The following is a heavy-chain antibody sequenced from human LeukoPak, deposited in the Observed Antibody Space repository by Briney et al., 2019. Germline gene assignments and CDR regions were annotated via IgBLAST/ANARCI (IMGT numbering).Heavy chain of an antibody. V-gene: IGHV3-30*02. CDR2: IRYDGSNQ. Sequence: PGVSLRLSCAASGFTFSSYGMHWVRQAPGKGLEWVAFIRYDGSNQYCADSVKGRFTISRDSSKNTLYLQMNSLRGDDTAVYYCAKDMGYNTGWTRFDYWGQGTLVTVSS. CDR1: GFTFSSYG. CDR3: AKDMGYNTGWTRFDY. D-gene: IGHD6-19*01. J-gene: IGHJ4*02.